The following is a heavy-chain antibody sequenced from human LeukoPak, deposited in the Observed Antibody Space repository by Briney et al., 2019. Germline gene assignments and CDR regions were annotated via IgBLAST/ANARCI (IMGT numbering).Heavy chain of an antibody. Sequence: SQTLSLTCAVSGGSISSGGYSWSWIRQPPGKGLEWIGYTYHSGSTYYNPSLKSRVTISVDRSKNQFSLKLSSVTAADTAVYYCARVRPAAADAFDIWGQGTMVTVSS. CDR3: ARVRPAAADAFDI. J-gene: IGHJ3*02. CDR2: TYHSGST. V-gene: IGHV4-30-2*01. CDR1: GGSISSGGYS. D-gene: IGHD2-2*01.